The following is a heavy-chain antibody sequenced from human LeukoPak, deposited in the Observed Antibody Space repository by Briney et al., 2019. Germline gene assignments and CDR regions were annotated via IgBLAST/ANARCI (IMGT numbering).Heavy chain of an antibody. V-gene: IGHV3-23*01. CDR2: ISGSGGST. Sequence: LTGGSLRLSCVGSRFTFSNAWMSWVRQAPGKGLEWVSAISGSGGSTYYADSVKGRFTISRDNSKNTLYLQMNSLRAEDTAVYYCAKQGGSYRPEDDYWGQGTLVTVSS. CDR3: AKQGGSYRPEDDY. CDR1: RFTFSNAW. J-gene: IGHJ4*02. D-gene: IGHD3-16*02.